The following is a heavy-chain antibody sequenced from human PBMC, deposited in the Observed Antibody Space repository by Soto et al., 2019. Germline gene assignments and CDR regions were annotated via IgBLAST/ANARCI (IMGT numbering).Heavy chain of an antibody. CDR3: AKGHYGSGRHYFDY. D-gene: IGHD3-10*01. J-gene: IGHJ4*02. CDR2: ISGSGGST. CDR1: GFTFSSYA. V-gene: IGHV3-23*01. Sequence: GGSLRLSCAASGFTFSSYAMSWVRQAPGKGLEWVSAISGSGGSTYYADSGKGRFTISRDNSKNTLYLQMNSLRAEDTAVYYCAKGHYGSGRHYFDYWGQGTLVTVSS.